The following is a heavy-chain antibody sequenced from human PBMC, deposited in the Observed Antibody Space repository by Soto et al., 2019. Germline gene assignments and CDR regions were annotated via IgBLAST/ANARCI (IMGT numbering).Heavy chain of an antibody. Sequence: EVQLLESGGGLLKPGGSLRLSCAASGFTFSSYAMSWVRQAAGKGLEWVSSISGSGGSTYYADSVKGRFTISRDNSKNTLYLQMNSLRAEDTAVYYCAKDEYCSGGSCYSHGYYYYMDVWGKGTTVTVSS. J-gene: IGHJ6*03. CDR1: GFTFSSYA. CDR2: ISGSGGST. D-gene: IGHD2-15*01. V-gene: IGHV3-23*01. CDR3: AKDEYCSGGSCYSHGYYYYMDV.